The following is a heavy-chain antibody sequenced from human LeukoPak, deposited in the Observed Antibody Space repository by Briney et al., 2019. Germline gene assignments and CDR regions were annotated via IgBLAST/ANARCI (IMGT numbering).Heavy chain of an antibody. D-gene: IGHD5-24*01. Sequence: GGSLRLSCAASGFTFSSYSMNWVRQAPGKGLEWVSSISSSSSSIYYADSVKGRFTISRDNAKNSLYLQMNSLRAEDTAVYYCARTKMATTNWFDPWGQGTLVTVSS. CDR3: ARTKMATTNWFDP. J-gene: IGHJ5*02. CDR1: GFTFSSYS. V-gene: IGHV3-21*01. CDR2: ISSSSSSI.